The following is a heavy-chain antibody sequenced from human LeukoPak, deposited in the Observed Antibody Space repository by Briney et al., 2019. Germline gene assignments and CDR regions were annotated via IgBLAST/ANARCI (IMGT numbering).Heavy chain of an antibody. Sequence: GASVKVSCTASGYTFTVYYMHWVRQAPGQGLEWMGRINPNSGGTNYAQKFQGRVTMTRDTSISTAYMELSRLRSDDTAVYYCARDRGGYSSPYYFDYWGQGTLVTVSS. V-gene: IGHV1-2*06. CDR2: INPNSGGT. CDR1: GYTFTVYY. CDR3: ARDRGGYSSPYYFDY. J-gene: IGHJ4*02. D-gene: IGHD5-18*01.